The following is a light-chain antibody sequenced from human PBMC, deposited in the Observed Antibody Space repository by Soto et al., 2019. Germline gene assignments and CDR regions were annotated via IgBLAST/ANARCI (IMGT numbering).Light chain of an antibody. CDR2: DAS. CDR1: QSVSSY. CDR3: QQRSNWPLT. J-gene: IGKJ4*01. Sequence: EIVLTQSPATLSLSPGERATLSFRASQSVSSYLASYQQKPGQAPRLLIYDASNRATGIPARFSGSGSGTDFTLTISSLEPEDFAVYYCQQRSNWPLTFGGGTKVDIK. V-gene: IGKV3-11*01.